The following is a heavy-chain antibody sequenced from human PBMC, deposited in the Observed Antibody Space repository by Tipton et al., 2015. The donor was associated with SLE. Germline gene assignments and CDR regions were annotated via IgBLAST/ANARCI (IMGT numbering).Heavy chain of an antibody. V-gene: IGHV4-38-2*01. Sequence: TLSLTCAVSGYSISSGYYWGWVRQPPGKGLEWIGSIYHSGSTYYNPSLKNRVTISVDTSKNQFSLKLSSVTAADTAVYYCARGGVSSPFDIWGQGTMVTVSS. J-gene: IGHJ3*02. CDR2: IYHSGST. CDR3: ARGGVSSPFDI. CDR1: GYSISSGYY.